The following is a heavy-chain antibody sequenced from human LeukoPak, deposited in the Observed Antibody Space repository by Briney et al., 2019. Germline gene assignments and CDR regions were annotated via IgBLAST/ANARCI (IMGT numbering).Heavy chain of an antibody. J-gene: IGHJ4*02. Sequence: GASVKVSCKASVGTFSSYAISWVRQAPGQGLEWMGGIIPIFGTANYAQKFQGRVTITADNSTSTAYMELSSLRSEDTAVYYCAAESRKGGRITMVRGVILTFDYWGQGTLVTVSS. CDR3: AAESRKGGRITMVRGVILTFDY. CDR2: IIPIFGTA. V-gene: IGHV1-69*06. CDR1: VGTFSSYA. D-gene: IGHD3-10*01.